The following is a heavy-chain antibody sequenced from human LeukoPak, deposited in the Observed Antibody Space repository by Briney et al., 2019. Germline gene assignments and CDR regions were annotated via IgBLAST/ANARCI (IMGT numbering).Heavy chain of an antibody. CDR3: AKGWSGYYYGAFDI. D-gene: IGHD3-22*01. CDR2: ISYDGSNK. CDR1: GFTFSSYG. V-gene: IGHV3-30*18. Sequence: GRSLRLSCAASGFTFSSYGMHWVRQAPGKGLEWVEVISYDGSNKYYADSVKGRFTISRDNSKNTLYLQMNSLRAEDTAVYYCAKGWSGYYYGAFDIWGQGTMVTVSS. J-gene: IGHJ3*02.